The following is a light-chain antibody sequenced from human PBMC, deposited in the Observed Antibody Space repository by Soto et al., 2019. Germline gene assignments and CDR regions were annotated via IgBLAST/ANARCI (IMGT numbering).Light chain of an antibody. CDR3: SSYTSSSTLNYV. CDR1: SSDVGGYNY. Sequence: QSVLNQPASVSGSPGQSITISCTGTSSDVGGYNYVSWYQQHPGKAPKLMIYDVSNRPSGVSNRFSGSKSGNTASLTISGLQAEDEADYYCSSYTSSSTLNYVFGTGTKVTVL. J-gene: IGLJ1*01. CDR2: DVS. V-gene: IGLV2-14*01.